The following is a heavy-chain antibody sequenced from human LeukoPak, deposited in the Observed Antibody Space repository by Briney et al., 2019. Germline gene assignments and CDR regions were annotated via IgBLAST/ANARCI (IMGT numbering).Heavy chain of an antibody. D-gene: IGHD3-9*01. J-gene: IGHJ4*02. CDR3: AVYYDILTGYPEGYYFDY. CDR2: IYPGDSDT. Sequence: GESLKISCKASGYSFSSYWIAWVRQLPGKGLEWMGVIYPGDSDTRYSPSFQGQVTISADKSITTAYLQWSSLKASDTAMYYCAVYYDILTGYPEGYYFDYWGQGTLVTVSS. CDR1: GYSFSSYW. V-gene: IGHV5-51*01.